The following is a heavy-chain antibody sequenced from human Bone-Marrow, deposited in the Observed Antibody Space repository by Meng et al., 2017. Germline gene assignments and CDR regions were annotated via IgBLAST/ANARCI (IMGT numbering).Heavy chain of an antibody. CDR2: IYYSGST. CDR1: GGSISSYY. J-gene: IGHJ4*02. V-gene: IGHV4-59*01. Sequence: SETLSLTCTVSGGSISSYYWSWIRQPPGKGLEWIGYIYYSGSTNYNPSLKSRVTISVDTSKNQFSLKLSSVTAADTAVYYCARAHDYGGNFDYWGQGTLVTVSS. D-gene: IGHD4-23*01. CDR3: ARAHDYGGNFDY.